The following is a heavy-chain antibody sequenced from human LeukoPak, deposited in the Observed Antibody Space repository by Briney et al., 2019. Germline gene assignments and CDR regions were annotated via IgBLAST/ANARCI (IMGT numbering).Heavy chain of an antibody. J-gene: IGHJ4*02. Sequence: GGSLRPSCAASGFTFSSYAMHWVRQAPGKGLEYVSAISSNGGSTYYANSVKGRFTISRDNSKNTLYLQMGSLRAEDMAVYYCARGSRNYYDSSGYYYYWGQGTLVTVSS. CDR1: GFTFSSYA. CDR3: ARGSRNYYDSSGYYYY. V-gene: IGHV3-64*01. D-gene: IGHD3-22*01. CDR2: ISSNGGST.